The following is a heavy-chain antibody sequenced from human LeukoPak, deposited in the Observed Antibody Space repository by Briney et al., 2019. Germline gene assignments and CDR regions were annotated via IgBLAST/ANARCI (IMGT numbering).Heavy chain of an antibody. V-gene: IGHV4-30-4*02. J-gene: IGHJ5*02. CDR2: IYYSGST. CDR3: ASTPRGYWFDP. CDR1: GGSISSGDYY. Sequence: SETLSLTCTVSGGSISSGDYYWSWIRQPPGKGLEWIGYIYYSGSTYYNPSLKSRVTISVDTSKNQFSLKLSSVTAADTAVYYCASTPRGYWFDPWGQGTLVTVSS. D-gene: IGHD3-10*01.